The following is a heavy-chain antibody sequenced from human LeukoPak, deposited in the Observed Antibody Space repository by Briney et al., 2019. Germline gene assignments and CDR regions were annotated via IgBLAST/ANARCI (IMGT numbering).Heavy chain of an antibody. CDR1: GFTFSSYA. CDR3: ATLLYCSSTSCYNEIDY. CDR2: ISGSGGST. D-gene: IGHD2-2*02. Sequence: GGSLRLSCAASGFTFSSYAMSWVRQAPGKGLEWVSAISGSGGSTYYADSVKGRFTISRDNSKSTLYLQMNSLRAEDTAVYYCATLLYCSSTSCYNEIDYWGQGTLVTVSS. J-gene: IGHJ4*02. V-gene: IGHV3-23*01.